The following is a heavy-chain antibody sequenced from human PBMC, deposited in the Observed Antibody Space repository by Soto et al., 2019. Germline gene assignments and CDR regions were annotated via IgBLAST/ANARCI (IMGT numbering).Heavy chain of an antibody. CDR2: INHSGST. J-gene: IGHJ5*02. Sequence: SETLSLTCAVYGGSFSGYYWSWIRQPPGKGLEWIGEINHSGSTNYNPSLKSRVTISVDTSKNQFSLKLSSVTAADTAVYYCARFLARENNWFDPWGQGTLVTVSS. D-gene: IGHD6-6*01. CDR1: GGSFSGYY. CDR3: ARFLARENNWFDP. V-gene: IGHV4-34*09.